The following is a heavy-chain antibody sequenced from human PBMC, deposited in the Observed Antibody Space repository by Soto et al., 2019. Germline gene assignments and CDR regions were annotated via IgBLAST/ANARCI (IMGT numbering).Heavy chain of an antibody. V-gene: IGHV3-33*01. J-gene: IGHJ6*03. CDR3: ARELGIAARPFYSCYMVV. CDR1: GFTFSSYG. D-gene: IGHD6-6*01. Sequence: GGSLRLSCAASGFTFSSYGMHWVRQAPGKGLEWVAVIWYDGSNKYYADSVKGRFTISRDNSKNTLYLQMNSLRAEDTAVYYCARELGIAARPFYSCYMVVWGKGPTVTVFS. CDR2: IWYDGSNK.